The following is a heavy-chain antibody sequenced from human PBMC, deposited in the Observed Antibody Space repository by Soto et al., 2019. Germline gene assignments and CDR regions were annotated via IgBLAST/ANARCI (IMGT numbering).Heavy chain of an antibody. CDR3: AKSTGGTANGLDV. D-gene: IGHD2-8*02. Sequence: EVQLVESGGGLVQPGRSLRLSCAASGFSFDEYGMHWVRQGPGKGLEWVSGISWSSATIGYADSVKGRFSISRDNAKRSLYLQRSSLRPEDTALYYCAKSTGGTANGLDVWGQGITVTVSS. CDR1: GFSFDEYG. V-gene: IGHV3-9*01. J-gene: IGHJ6*02. CDR2: ISWSSATI.